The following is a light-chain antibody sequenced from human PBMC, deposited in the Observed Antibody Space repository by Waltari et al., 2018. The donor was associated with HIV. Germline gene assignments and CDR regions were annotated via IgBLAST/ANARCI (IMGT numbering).Light chain of an antibody. Sequence: QSALTHPPSGSGAPGQRVTLPSPGPGSTTGPGSFDPWHQHLPGTAPNLLVYSDIQRPSGVPDRFSGSKSGTSASLVITGLQAEDEAGYYCQSYDSSLRASVFGGGTKLTVL. J-gene: IGLJ2*01. CDR3: QSYDSSLRASV. CDR1: GSTTGPGSF. V-gene: IGLV1-40*01. CDR2: SDI.